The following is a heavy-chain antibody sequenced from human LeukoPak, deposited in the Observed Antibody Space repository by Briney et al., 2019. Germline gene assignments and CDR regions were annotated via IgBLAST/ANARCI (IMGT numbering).Heavy chain of an antibody. CDR2: ISWNSGSI. Sequence: GRSLRLSCAASGFTFDDYAMHWVRQAPGKGLEWVSGISWNSGSIGYADSVKGRFTISRDNAKNSPYPQMNSLRAEDTALYYCAREPRGAIYYYGMDVWGQGTTVTVSS. CDR3: AREPRGAIYYYGMDV. D-gene: IGHD1-26*01. V-gene: IGHV3-9*01. J-gene: IGHJ6*02. CDR1: GFTFDDYA.